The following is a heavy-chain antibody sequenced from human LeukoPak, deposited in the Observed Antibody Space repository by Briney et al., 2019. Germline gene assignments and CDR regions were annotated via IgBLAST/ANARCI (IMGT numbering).Heavy chain of an antibody. D-gene: IGHD3-10*01. CDR2: INPNSGGT. V-gene: IGHV1-2*02. CDR3: ARDRGVYYGSGSYIDY. J-gene: IGHJ4*02. Sequence: ASGKVSCKASGYTFTGYYMHWVRQAPGQGLEWMGWINPNSGGTNYAQKFQGRVTMTRDTSISTAYMELSRLRSDDTAVYYCARDRGVYYGSGSYIDYWGQGTLVTVSS. CDR1: GYTFTGYY.